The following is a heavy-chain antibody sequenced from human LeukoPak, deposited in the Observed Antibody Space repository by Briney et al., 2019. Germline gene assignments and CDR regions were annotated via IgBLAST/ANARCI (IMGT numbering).Heavy chain of an antibody. Sequence: PGGSLRHSCAASGFTLSSYSMNWVRQAPGKGLEWVSYISSSSTHIYYADSVKGRFTISRDNARNSLYLQMNSLRAEDTAIYYCARSEHSSSSFDYWGQGTLVTVSS. CDR2: ISSSSTHI. D-gene: IGHD6-6*01. CDR1: GFTLSSYS. V-gene: IGHV3-21*01. CDR3: ARSEHSSSSFDY. J-gene: IGHJ4*02.